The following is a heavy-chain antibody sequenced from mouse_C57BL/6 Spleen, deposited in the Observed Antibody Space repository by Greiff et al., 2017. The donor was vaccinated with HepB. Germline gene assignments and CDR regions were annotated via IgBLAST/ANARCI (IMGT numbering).Heavy chain of an antibody. J-gene: IGHJ4*01. D-gene: IGHD3-2*02. CDR3: ARDSSGSYAMDY. CDR1: GYTFTSYW. Sequence: QVQLKQPGTELVKPGASVKLSCKASGYTFTSYWMHWVKQRPGQGLEWIGNINPSNGGTNYNEKFKSKATLTVDKSSSTAYMQLSSLTSEDSAVYYCARDSSGSYAMDYWGQGTSVTVSS. V-gene: IGHV1-53*01. CDR2: INPSNGGT.